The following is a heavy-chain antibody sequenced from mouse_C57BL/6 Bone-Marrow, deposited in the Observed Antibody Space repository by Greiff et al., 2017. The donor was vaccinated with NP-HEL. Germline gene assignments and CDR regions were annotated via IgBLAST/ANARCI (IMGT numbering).Heavy chain of an antibody. Sequence: VQLQQPGAELVMPGASVKLSCKASGYTFTSYWMHWVKQRPGQGLEWIGVIDPSDSYTNYNQKFKGKSTLTVDKSSSTAYMQLGSLTSEGSAGDDCARDGYYPFDYWGQGTTVTVSS. J-gene: IGHJ2*01. CDR2: IDPSDSYT. D-gene: IGHD2-3*01. V-gene: IGHV1-69*01. CDR3: ARDGYYPFDY. CDR1: GYTFTSYW.